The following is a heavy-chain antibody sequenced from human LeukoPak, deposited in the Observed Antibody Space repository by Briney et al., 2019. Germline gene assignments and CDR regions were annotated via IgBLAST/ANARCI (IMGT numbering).Heavy chain of an antibody. J-gene: IGHJ5*02. CDR1: GGSISAYY. Sequence: SSETLSLTCTVSGGSISAYYWNWIRQPAGKGLEWIGRIYTSGSANYNPSLKSRVTMSVDTSKNQFSLRLSSVTAADTAVYYCARGHYYDFWSGYYQGWFDPWGQGTLVTVSS. V-gene: IGHV4-4*07. CDR2: IYTSGSA. D-gene: IGHD3-3*01. CDR3: ARGHYYDFWSGYYQGWFDP.